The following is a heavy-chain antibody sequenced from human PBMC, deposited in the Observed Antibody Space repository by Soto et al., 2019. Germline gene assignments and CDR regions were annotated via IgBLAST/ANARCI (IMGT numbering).Heavy chain of an antibody. D-gene: IGHD3-10*01. CDR1: GFTFSSYS. CDR3: ARTSGFVTMVRGVISLWEDWFDP. CDR2: ISSSSSYI. Sequence: GGSLRLSCAASGFTFSSYSMNWVRQAPGKGLEWVSSISSSSSYIYYADSVKGRFTISRDNAKNSLYLQMNSLRAEDTAVYYCARTSGFVTMVRGVISLWEDWFDPWGQGTLVTVSS. J-gene: IGHJ5*02. V-gene: IGHV3-21*01.